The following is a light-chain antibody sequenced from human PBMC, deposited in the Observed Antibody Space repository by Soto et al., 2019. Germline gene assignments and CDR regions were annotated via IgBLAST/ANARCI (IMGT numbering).Light chain of an antibody. Sequence: EIVMTQSPATLSVSPGERVTLSCRASQSAISNLAWYQQKPGQTPRLLIYDASSRATGIPDRFSGSGSGTDFTLTISRLEPEDFAVYYCQQYGSSSWTFGQGTKVDIK. CDR3: QQYGSSSWT. CDR1: QSAISN. V-gene: IGKV3-20*01. J-gene: IGKJ1*01. CDR2: DAS.